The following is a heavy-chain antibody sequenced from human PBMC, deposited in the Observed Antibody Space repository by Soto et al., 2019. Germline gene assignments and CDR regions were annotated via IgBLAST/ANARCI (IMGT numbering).Heavy chain of an antibody. CDR3: ARGGDLYCSGGSCYSWFDP. Sequence: QGHLVKSGVKWRKPGPPGRVPGKALGNTFTAYFMHWVRQPPGQGLEWMGWINPNSGGTNYAQKFQGWVTMTRDTSISTAYMELSRLRSDDTAVYYCARGGDLYCSGGSCYSWFDPWGQGTLVTVSS. CDR1: GNTFTAYF. CDR2: INPNSGGT. J-gene: IGHJ5*02. V-gene: IGHV1-2*04. D-gene: IGHD2-15*01.